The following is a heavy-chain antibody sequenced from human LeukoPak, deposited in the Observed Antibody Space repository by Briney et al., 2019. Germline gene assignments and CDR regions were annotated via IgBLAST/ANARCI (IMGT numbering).Heavy chain of an antibody. CDR2: IYYSGST. CDR3: ASPSRYYDSSGYYYAWDY. Sequence: SETLSLTCTVSGGAISSSSYYWGWIRQPPGKGLEWIGSIYYSGSTYDNPSLKSRVTISVDTSKNQFSLKLSSVTAADTAVYYCASPSRYYDSSGYYYAWDYWGQGTPVTVSS. J-gene: IGHJ4*02. CDR1: GGAISSSSYY. V-gene: IGHV4-39*01. D-gene: IGHD3-22*01.